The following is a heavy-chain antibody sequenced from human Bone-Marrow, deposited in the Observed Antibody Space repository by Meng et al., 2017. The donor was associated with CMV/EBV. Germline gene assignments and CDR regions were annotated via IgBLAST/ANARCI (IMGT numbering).Heavy chain of an antibody. CDR1: GYTFTSYY. D-gene: IGHD6-6*01. V-gene: IGHV1-46*01. J-gene: IGHJ6*02. CDR2: INPSGGST. CDR3: ARDPPDYSSSSLPRGYYYYGMDV. Sequence: ASVKVSCKASGYTFTSYYMHWVRQAPGQGLEWMGIINPSGGSTSYAQKFQGRVTMTRDTSTSTVYMELSSLRSEDTAVYYCARDPPDYSSSSLPRGYYYYGMDVWGQGTTVTFSS.